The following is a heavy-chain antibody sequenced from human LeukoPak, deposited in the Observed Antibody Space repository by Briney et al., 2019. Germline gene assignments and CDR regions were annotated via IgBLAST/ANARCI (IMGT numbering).Heavy chain of an antibody. D-gene: IGHD6-19*01. J-gene: IGHJ1*01. CDR2: INHSGST. Sequence: SETLSLTCAVYGGSFSGYYWSWIRQPPGKGLEWIGEINHSGSTNYNPSLKSRVTISVDTSKNQFSLKLSSVTAADTAVYYCARFSGWYGYFQHWGQGTLVTVSS. CDR3: ARFSGWYGYFQH. CDR1: GGSFSGYY. V-gene: IGHV4-34*01.